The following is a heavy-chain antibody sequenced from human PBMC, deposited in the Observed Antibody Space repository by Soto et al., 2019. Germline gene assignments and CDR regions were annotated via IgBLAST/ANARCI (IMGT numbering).Heavy chain of an antibody. V-gene: IGHV1-3*01. CDR3: ARGWGGVAAAGTRLDF. J-gene: IGHJ4*02. Sequence: QVRLVQSGAEAKKPGASVKVSCKASGYIFTNYAMHWVRQAPGQRPEWMGWINAGNGNTKYSQNFQGRVTITRDTSASTAYMELSSLRSEDTAVYYCARGWGGVAAAGTRLDFWGQGTLVTVSS. D-gene: IGHD6-13*01. CDR2: INAGNGNT. CDR1: GYIFTNYA.